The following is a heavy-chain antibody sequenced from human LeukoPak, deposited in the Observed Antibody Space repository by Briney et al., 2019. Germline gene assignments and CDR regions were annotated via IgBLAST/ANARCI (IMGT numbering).Heavy chain of an antibody. CDR1: GFILTDYW. CDR2: IKYDGIDK. CDR3: VRNRGWLQFDN. Sequence: GGSLRLSCAASGFILTDYWMNWVRQAPGKGLEWVAMIKYDGIDKQYLDSVKGRFTISRDNAKNSLYLDMNSLRAEDTAMYYCVRNRGWLQFDNWGQGTLVTVSS. D-gene: IGHD5-24*01. V-gene: IGHV3-7*01. J-gene: IGHJ4*02.